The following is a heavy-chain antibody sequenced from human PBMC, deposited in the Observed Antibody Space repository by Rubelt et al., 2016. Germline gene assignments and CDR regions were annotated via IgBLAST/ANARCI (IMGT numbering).Heavy chain of an antibody. J-gene: IGHJ3*02. CDR2: IRAYNGNT. CDR1: GYTFTSYG. D-gene: IGHD5-24*01. Sequence: QVQLVQSGAEVKKPGASVKVSCKASGYTFTSYGISWVRQAPGQGLEWMGWIRAYNGNTNYAQKTQGRGTMTTGASTSADCMELRSRGSDDTAVYYCARRDGYNWDDAFDIWGEGTMVTVSS. V-gene: IGHV1-18*01. CDR3: ARRDGYNWDDAFDI.